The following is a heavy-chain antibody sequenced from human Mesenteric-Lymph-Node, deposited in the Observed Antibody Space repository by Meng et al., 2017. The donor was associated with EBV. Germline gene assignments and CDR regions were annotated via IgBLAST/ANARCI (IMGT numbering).Heavy chain of an antibody. CDR3: ARDRDILTDYFDY. CDR2: ISVYNGNT. V-gene: IGHV1-18*01. CDR1: GYTFTSYG. J-gene: IGHJ4*02. D-gene: IGHD3-9*01. Sequence: QVQLLQSGAEVKQPGASVKVSCKASGYTFTSYGTTWVRQAPGQGLEWMGWISVYNGNTNYAEKVQGRVTITRDTSTSTAYMELRSLRSDDTAVYYCARDRDILTDYFDYWGQGTLVTVSS.